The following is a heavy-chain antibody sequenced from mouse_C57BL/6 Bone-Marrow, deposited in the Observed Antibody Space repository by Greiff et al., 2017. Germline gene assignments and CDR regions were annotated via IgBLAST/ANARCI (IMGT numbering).Heavy chain of an antibody. D-gene: IGHD2-2*01. Sequence: QVQLQQSGAELVKPGASVKMSCKASGYTFTSYWITWVKQRPGQGLEWIGDIYPGSGSTNYNEKFKSKATLTVDTSSSTAYMQLSSLTSEDSAVYYCARERGYDEGVDYWGQGTTLTVSS. CDR2: IYPGSGST. V-gene: IGHV1-55*01. CDR1: GYTFTSYW. CDR3: ARERGYDEGVDY. J-gene: IGHJ2*01.